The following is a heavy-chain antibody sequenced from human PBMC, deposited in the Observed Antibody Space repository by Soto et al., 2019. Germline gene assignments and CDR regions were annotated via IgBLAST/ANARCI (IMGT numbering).Heavy chain of an antibody. J-gene: IGHJ6*02. CDR1: GGTFSSYA. Sequence: SVKVSCKASGGTFSSYAISWVRQDPGEGLEWMGGIIPIFGTANYAQKFQGRVTITADESTSTAYMELSSLRSEDTAVYYCARDLLGVPRWQQLENYYYYGMDVWGQGTTVTVSS. V-gene: IGHV1-69*13. CDR3: ARDLLGVPRWQQLENYYYYGMDV. D-gene: IGHD6-13*01. CDR2: IIPIFGTA.